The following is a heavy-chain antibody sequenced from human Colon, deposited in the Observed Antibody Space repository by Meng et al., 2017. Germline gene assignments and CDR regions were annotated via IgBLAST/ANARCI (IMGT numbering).Heavy chain of an antibody. J-gene: IGHJ4*02. Sequence: QVQLQGSGPGLVKPSDTLSLACAVSGYCSSRRNWWVRVRQTAGKGLEWIGYIYYSESTDYNPSLKSRVTMSVDTSKNQFSLKLSSVTAVDTAVYYCARKRDGYKPFDDWGQGTLVTVSS. CDR2: IYYSEST. D-gene: IGHD5-24*01. V-gene: IGHV4-28*01. CDR1: GYCSSRRNW. CDR3: ARKRDGYKPFDD.